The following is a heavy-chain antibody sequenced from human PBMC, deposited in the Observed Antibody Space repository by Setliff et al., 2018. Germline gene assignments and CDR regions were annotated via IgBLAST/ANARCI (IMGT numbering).Heavy chain of an antibody. Sequence: GGSLRLSCATSGFSFSRYEMIWVRQAPGKGLERVSKTHTDGITIYSDSVRGRFTIFRDSAKNSLHLQMTSLSAEDTAVYYCARRLPYFGMDVWGQGTTVTVSS. D-gene: IGHD2-15*01. CDR1: GFSFSRYE. CDR2: THTDGITI. J-gene: IGHJ6*02. CDR3: ARRLPYFGMDV. V-gene: IGHV3-48*03.